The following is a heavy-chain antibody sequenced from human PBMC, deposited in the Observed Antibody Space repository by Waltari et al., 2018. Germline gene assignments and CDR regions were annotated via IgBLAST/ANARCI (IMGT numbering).Heavy chain of an antibody. CDR2: VNNDGTTT. V-gene: IGHV3-74*01. CDR1: FSPHW. J-gene: IGHJ5*02. D-gene: IGHD3-16*02. CDR3: GTLEAFAS. Sequence: FSPHWVHWVRQTPGKGMVWVSGVNNDGTTTRFADPVKGRFTVSRDNTRNAVHLQMNSLRVDDTAVYFCGTLEAFASWGQGTLVTVSS.